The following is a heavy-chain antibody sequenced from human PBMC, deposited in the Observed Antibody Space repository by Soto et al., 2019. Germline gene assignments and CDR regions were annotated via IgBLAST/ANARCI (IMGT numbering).Heavy chain of an antibody. CDR3: ARGRRSVLLWVSGVEYYYYGMDV. CDR2: INHSGST. CDR1: GGSFSGYY. Sequence: PSETLSLTCAVYGGSFSGYYWSWIRQPPGKGLEWIGEINHSGSTNYNPSLKSRVTISVDTSKNQFSLKLRSVTAADTAVYYCARGRRSVLLWVSGVEYYYYGMDVGGQWTTVIVSS. D-gene: IGHD3-3*01. V-gene: IGHV4-34*01. J-gene: IGHJ6*02.